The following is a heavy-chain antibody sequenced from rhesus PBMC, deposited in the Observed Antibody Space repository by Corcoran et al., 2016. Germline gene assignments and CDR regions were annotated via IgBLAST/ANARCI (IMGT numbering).Heavy chain of an antibody. J-gene: IGHJ5-1*01. CDR1: GGFISSSY. V-gene: IGHV4-169*02. CDR2: IYGSGSST. Sequence: QLQLQESGPGLVKPSETLSVTCAVSGGFISSSYWSWIRQAPGKGLEWIGYIYGSGSSTNYNPSLKSRVTLSVDTSKNQFSLKLSSVTAADTAVYYCVRDRGSVDTPNRFDVWGPGVLVTVSS. CDR3: VRDRGSVDTPNRFDV. D-gene: IGHD5-12*01.